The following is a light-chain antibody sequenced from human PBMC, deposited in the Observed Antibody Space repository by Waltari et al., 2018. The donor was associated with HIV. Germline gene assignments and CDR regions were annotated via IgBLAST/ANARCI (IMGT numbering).Light chain of an antibody. CDR3: CSYAGSSTLVV. V-gene: IGLV2-11*01. Sequence: QSALTQPRSVSGSPGQSVTISCTGTSRDVGGFNFVSWYQQHPGKAPMLMIYDVTKLPSGDPHRFSGSKYYNSASLTISGLQAVDEADYSCCSYAGSSTLVVFGGGTKLTVL. CDR2: DVT. J-gene: IGLJ2*01. CDR1: SRDVGGFNF.